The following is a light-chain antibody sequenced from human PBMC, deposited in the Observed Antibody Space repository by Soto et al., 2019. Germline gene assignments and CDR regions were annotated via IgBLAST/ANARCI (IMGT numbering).Light chain of an antibody. CDR1: SSDVGGYNY. CDR2: EVS. J-gene: IGLJ2*01. Sequence: QSALTQPASVSGSPGQSVTISCTGTSSDVGGYNYVSWYQQHPGKAPKLIIYEVSYRPSGVSDRFSGSKSGNTASLTISGLQGEDEADYYCSSYTSRSTLVVFGGGTQLTVL. V-gene: IGLV2-14*01. CDR3: SSYTSRSTLVV.